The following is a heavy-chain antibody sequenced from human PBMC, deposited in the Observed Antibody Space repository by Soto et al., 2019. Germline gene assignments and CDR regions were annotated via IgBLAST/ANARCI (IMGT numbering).Heavy chain of an antibody. CDR2: IYHSGST. CDR3: ARVSGSYYYGMDV. Sequence: QVQLQESGPGLVKPSGTLSLTCAVSGGSISSSNWWSWVRQPPGKGLEWIGEIYHSGSTNYNPSLKSRVTISGDKSKNQFSLKLSSVTAADTAVYYWARVSGSYYYGMDVWGQGTTVTVSS. V-gene: IGHV4-4*02. D-gene: IGHD1-26*01. J-gene: IGHJ6*02. CDR1: GGSISSSNW.